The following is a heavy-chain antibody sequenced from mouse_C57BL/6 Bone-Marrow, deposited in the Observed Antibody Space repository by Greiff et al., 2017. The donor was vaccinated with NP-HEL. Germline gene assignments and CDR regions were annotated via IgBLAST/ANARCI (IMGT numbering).Heavy chain of an antibody. CDR1: GFTFSSYA. V-gene: IGHV5-4*01. D-gene: IGHD2-12*01. CDR2: ISDGGSYT. J-gene: IGHJ4*01. CDR3: ASTIAMDY. Sequence: EVQGVESGGGLVKPGGSLKLSCAASGFTFSSYAMSWVRQTPEKRLEWVATISDGGSYTYYPDNVKGRFTISRDNAKNNLYLQMSHLKSEDTAVYYCASTIAMDYWGQGTSVTVSS.